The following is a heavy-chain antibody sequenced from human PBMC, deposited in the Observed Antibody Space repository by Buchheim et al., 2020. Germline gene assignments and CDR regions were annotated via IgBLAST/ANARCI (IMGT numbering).Heavy chain of an antibody. CDR1: GGSSSVYY. CDR3: ARQITMVRGLTVQDYHYMDV. CDR2: ISHAGFT. V-gene: IGHV4-34*02. Sequence: QEQVQQWGAGLLKPSETLSLTCAVYGGSSSVYYWNWIRQSPGKGLEWIGEISHAGFTNYNPSLKNRVIISLDTSRNQISLSLTSVTAADTAVYYCARQITMVRGLTVQDYHYMDVWGKGTT. D-gene: IGHD3-10*01. J-gene: IGHJ6*03.